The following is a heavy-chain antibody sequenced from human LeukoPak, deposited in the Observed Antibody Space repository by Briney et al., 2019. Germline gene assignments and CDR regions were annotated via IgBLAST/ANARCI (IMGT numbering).Heavy chain of an antibody. Sequence: GGSLRLSCAASGVTFSTYWMHWVRQVPGKGLVWVSRINSDGSTTNYADSVKGRFTISRDNAKNTLYLQMNSLRAEDTAIYYCARANYYDSSGYFHWGQGTLVTASS. CDR2: INSDGSTT. D-gene: IGHD3-22*01. V-gene: IGHV3-74*01. J-gene: IGHJ4*02. CDR1: GVTFSTYW. CDR3: ARANYYDSSGYFH.